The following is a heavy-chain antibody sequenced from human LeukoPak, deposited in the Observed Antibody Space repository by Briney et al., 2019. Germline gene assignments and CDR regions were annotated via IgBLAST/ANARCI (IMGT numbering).Heavy chain of an antibody. V-gene: IGHV4-59*01. J-gene: IGHJ4*02. CDR2: IYYSGST. CDR1: GGSISSYY. Sequence: SETLSRTCTVSGGSISSYYWSWIRQPPGKGLEWIGYIYYSGSTNYNPSLKSRVTISVDTSKNQFSLKLSSVTAADTAVYYCARETYDSSGYYGVFDYWGQGTPVTVSS. D-gene: IGHD3-22*01. CDR3: ARETYDSSGYYGVFDY.